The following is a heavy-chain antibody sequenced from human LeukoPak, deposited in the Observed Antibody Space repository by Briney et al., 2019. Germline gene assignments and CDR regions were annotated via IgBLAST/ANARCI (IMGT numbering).Heavy chain of an antibody. CDR3: ARDMRIQPWAFDM. D-gene: IGHD5-18*01. J-gene: IGHJ3*02. V-gene: IGHV3-74*01. CDR1: GFTFSSYW. CDR2: INSDGSST. Sequence: GGSLRLSCAASGFTFSSYWMHWVRQARGKGLVWVSRINSDGSSTSYAGSVKGRFTISRDNAKNTLYLQMNSLRAEDTAVYYCARDMRIQPWAFDMWGQGTMVTVSS.